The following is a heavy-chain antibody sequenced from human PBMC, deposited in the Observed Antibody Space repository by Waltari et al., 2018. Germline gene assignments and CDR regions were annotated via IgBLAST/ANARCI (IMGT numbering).Heavy chain of an antibody. CDR1: GGSISSSSYY. J-gene: IGHJ4*02. CDR3: ASVATTIFGVVITYYFDY. Sequence: QLQLQESGPGLVKPSETLSLTCTVSGGSISSSSYYWGWIRQPPGKGLEWIGSIYYSGVTFYNPSLKSGVTISVDTSKNQFSLKLSSVTAADTAVYYCASVATTIFGVVITYYFDYWGQGTLVTVSS. CDR2: IYYSGVT. V-gene: IGHV4-39*01. D-gene: IGHD3-3*01.